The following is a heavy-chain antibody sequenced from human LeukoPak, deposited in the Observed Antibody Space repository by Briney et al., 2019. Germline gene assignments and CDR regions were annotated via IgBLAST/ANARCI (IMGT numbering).Heavy chain of an antibody. CDR1: GFTFHTSA. J-gene: IGHJ5*02. CDR2: IVLGSGNT. CDR3: AAQRGASLHDFWSTRLFDP. D-gene: IGHD3-3*01. V-gene: IGHV1-58*02. Sequence: AASVKVSCKASGFTFHTSAMQWVRQARGQLLEWIGWIVLGSGNTVYSHKFHDRVIITRDMSTRKVYMALASLGSEDTAVYYCAAQRGASLHDFWSTRLFDPWGQGTLVTVSS.